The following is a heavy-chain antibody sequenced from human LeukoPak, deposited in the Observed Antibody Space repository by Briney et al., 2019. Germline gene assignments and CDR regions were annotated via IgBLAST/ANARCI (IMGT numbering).Heavy chain of an antibody. CDR3: ARDQSSGSYYNY. V-gene: IGHV1-46*01. Sequence: GASVKVSCKASGYTFTSYYMHWVRQAPGQGLEWMGIINPSGGSTSYAQRFQGRVTMTRDMSTSTVYMELSSLRSEDTAVYYCARDQSSGSYYNYWGQGTLVTVSS. CDR2: INPSGGST. J-gene: IGHJ4*02. D-gene: IGHD3-10*01. CDR1: GYTFTSYY.